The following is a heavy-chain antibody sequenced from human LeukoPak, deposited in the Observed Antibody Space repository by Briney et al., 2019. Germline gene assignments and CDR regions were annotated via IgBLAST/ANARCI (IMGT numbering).Heavy chain of an antibody. V-gene: IGHV4-61*02. Sequence: SETLSLTCTVSGGSISSGSYYWSWIRQPAGKGLEWIGRIYTSGSTNYNPSLKSRVTISVDTSKNQFSLKLSSVTAADTAVYYCATLTGYPEGDWFDPWGQGTLVTVSS. CDR3: ATLTGYPEGDWFDP. J-gene: IGHJ5*02. D-gene: IGHD3-9*01. CDR1: GGSISSGSYY. CDR2: IYTSGST.